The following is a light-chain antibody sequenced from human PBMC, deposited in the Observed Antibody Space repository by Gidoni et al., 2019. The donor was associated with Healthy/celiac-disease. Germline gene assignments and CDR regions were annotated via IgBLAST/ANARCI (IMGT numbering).Light chain of an antibody. J-gene: IGKJ5*01. CDR2: GAS. Sequence: ENVLTQSRGTLSLSPGERATLSCRASQSVSSSYLAWYQHKPGQAPRLLIYGASSTATGIPYRFSGSGSGTDFTLTISRLEPEYFALYYCQQYGSSPITFGQWTRLEIK. CDR1: QSVSSSY. V-gene: IGKV3-20*01. CDR3: QQYGSSPIT.